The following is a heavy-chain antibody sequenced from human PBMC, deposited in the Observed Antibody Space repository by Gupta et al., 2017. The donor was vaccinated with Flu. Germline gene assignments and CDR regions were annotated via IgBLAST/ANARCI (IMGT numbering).Heavy chain of an antibody. Sequence: GPGLVKPLETLSLTCTVSGASMIRYYWTWIRQSAGRRLEWIGRIYSSGLTKYTPSLQSRVTMSGDTSKNQCYMRLTSLTAADTDVESCERVVGGSYDCQDAVDSGGQGTIGAVSS. CDR2: IYSSGLT. J-gene: IGHJ3*01. CDR3: ERVVGGSYDCQDAVDS. V-gene: IGHV4-4*07. D-gene: IGHD3-16*01. CDR1: GASMIRYY.